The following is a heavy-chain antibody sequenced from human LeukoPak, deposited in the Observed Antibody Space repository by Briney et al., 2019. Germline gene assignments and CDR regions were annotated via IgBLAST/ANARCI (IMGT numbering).Heavy chain of an antibody. CDR2: SRNKGNSYTT. Sequence: GGSLRLSCAASAFTFSDYYMDWVRQAPGKGLQWVARSRNKGNSYTTEYAASVKGRFTISRDDSKNSLYLQLNSLETDDTAVYYCARASLRPGSSWNFDYWGQGTLVTVSS. V-gene: IGHV3-72*01. J-gene: IGHJ4*02. D-gene: IGHD1-1*01. CDR3: ARASLRPGSSWNFDY. CDR1: AFTFSDYY.